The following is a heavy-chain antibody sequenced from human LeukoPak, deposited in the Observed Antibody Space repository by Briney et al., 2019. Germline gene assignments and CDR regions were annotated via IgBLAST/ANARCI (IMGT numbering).Heavy chain of an antibody. J-gene: IGHJ4*02. Sequence: SQTLSLTCTVSGGSISSGGYYWSWIRQHPGKGLEWIGYIYYSGSTYYNPSLKSRVNISVDTSKNQFSLELSSVTAADTAVYYCARAHGGSSFDFDYWGQGTLVTVSS. CDR3: ARAHGGSSFDFDY. CDR1: GGSISSGGYY. CDR2: IYYSGST. V-gene: IGHV4-31*03. D-gene: IGHD2-15*01.